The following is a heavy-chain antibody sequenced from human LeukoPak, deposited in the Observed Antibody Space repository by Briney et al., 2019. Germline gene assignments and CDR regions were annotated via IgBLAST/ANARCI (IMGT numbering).Heavy chain of an antibody. Sequence: GRSLRLSCAASRFTFSSYAMHWVRQAPGKGLEWVAVISYDGSNKYSADSVKGRFTISRDNSKNTLYLQMNSLRAEDTAVYYCARTVGYCSGGSCVSGYSYGPAYYYGMDVWGKGTTVTVSS. V-gene: IGHV3-30-3*01. CDR1: RFTFSSYA. D-gene: IGHD2-15*01. CDR2: ISYDGSNK. CDR3: ARTVGYCSGGSCVSGYSYGPAYYYGMDV. J-gene: IGHJ6*04.